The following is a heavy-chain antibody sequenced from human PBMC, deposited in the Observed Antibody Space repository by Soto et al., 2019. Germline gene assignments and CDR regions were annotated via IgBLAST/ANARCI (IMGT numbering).Heavy chain of an antibody. CDR2: ISYDGSNK. V-gene: IGHV3-30*03. D-gene: IGHD3-3*01. CDR3: ARDSTDFWSGYRYYYYYMDV. CDR1: GFPFSSYG. Sequence: GGSLRLSCAASGFPFSSYGMHWVRQAPGKGLEWVAVISYDGSNKYYADSVKGRFTISRDNSKNTLYLQMNSLRAEDTAVYYCARDSTDFWSGYRYYYYYMDVWGKGTTVTVSS. J-gene: IGHJ6*03.